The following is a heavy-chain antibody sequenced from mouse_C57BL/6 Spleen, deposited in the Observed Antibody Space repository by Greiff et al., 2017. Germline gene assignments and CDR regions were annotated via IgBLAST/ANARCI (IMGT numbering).Heavy chain of an antibody. D-gene: IGHD3-2*02. CDR2: IDPSDSYT. CDR1: GYTFTSYW. Sequence: VKLQQPGAEIVKPGASVKLSCKASGYTFTSYWMQWVKQRPGQGLGWIGEIDPSDSYTNYNQKFKGKATLTVDTSSSTAYMQLSSLTSEDSAVYYCARREETAQVGAWGQGTLVTVSA. J-gene: IGHJ3*01. CDR3: ARREETAQVGA. V-gene: IGHV1-50*01.